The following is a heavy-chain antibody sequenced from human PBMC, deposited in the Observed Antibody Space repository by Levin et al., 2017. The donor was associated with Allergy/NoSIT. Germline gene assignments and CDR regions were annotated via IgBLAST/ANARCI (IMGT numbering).Heavy chain of an antibody. Sequence: GGSLRLSCATSGFTFSVAWMNWVRQAPGKGLEWVGRIKRNTDGGATDYAAPVKGRSTISRDDEKNMLYLQMNSLTICDTGVYYCATDLYDFEFWYAPSGAFDLWGQGTKVTVSS. CDR3: ATDLYDFEFWYAPSGAFDL. CDR1: GFTFSVAW. CDR2: IKRNTDGGAT. V-gene: IGHV3-15*05. J-gene: IGHJ3*01. D-gene: IGHD3-3*01.